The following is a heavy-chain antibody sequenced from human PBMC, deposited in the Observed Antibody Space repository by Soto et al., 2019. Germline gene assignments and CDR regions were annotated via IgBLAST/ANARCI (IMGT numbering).Heavy chain of an antibody. Sequence: QVQLQQSGPGLVKPSETLSLTCTVSSGPSSSHNWGWIRQTPGRGLEWIGYVYHTGGTSYNPSLSSRVTVSADTSTNHLSLTLTSVTAVDTAVYYCVRQGIGYLHGLVDVWGQGTTVTVSS. CDR1: SGPSSSHN. V-gene: IGHV4-59*08. CDR3: VRQGIGYLHGLVDV. J-gene: IGHJ6*02. CDR2: VYHTGGT. D-gene: IGHD2-15*01.